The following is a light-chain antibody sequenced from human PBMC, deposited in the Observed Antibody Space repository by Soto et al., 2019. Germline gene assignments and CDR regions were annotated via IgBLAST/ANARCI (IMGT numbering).Light chain of an antibody. CDR1: QTVSGN. J-gene: IGKJ1*01. V-gene: IGKV3-15*01. Sequence: EIVMTQSPATLSVSPGERATVSCRASQTVSGNLAWYQQRPGQAPRLLMYGASTRATGIPTRFSGSGSGTEFTLTISSLQSEDFAVYYCQQNNNWSPWTFGPGSKVDIK. CDR2: GAS. CDR3: QQNNNWSPWT.